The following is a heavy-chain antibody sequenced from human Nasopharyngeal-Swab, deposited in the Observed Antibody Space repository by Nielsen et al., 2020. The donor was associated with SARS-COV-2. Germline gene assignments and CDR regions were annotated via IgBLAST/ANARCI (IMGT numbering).Heavy chain of an antibody. V-gene: IGHV3-11*01. CDR1: GFTFSDYY. CDR3: ARSHKGYSYGYTNYYGMDV. D-gene: IGHD5-18*01. Sequence: GGFLRLSCAASGFTFSDYYMSWIRQAPGKGLEWVSYISSSGSTIYYADSVKGRFTISRDNAKNSLYLQMNSLRAEDTAVYYCARSHKGYSYGYTNYYGMDVWGQGTTVTVSS. CDR2: ISSSGSTI. J-gene: IGHJ6*02.